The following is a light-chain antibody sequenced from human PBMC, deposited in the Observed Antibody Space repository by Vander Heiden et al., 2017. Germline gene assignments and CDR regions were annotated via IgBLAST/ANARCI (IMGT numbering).Light chain of an antibody. J-gene: IGKJ3*01. CDR3: QQINSTPCT. V-gene: IGKV1-9*01. Sequence: DIQLTPSPSSLSASVGDRVTITCRASQGISSYLAWYQQKPGKAPKLLIYAASTLQSGVPSRFSGSGSGTDFTLTVSSLQPEDFATYYCQQINSTPCTFGPGTKVDIK. CDR2: AAS. CDR1: QGISSY.